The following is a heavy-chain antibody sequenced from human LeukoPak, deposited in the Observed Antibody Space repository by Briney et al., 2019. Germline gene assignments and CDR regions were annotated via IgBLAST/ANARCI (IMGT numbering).Heavy chain of an antibody. V-gene: IGHV1-18*01. CDR1: GYTFTSYG. J-gene: IGHJ4*02. CDR2: IAVYNGDT. D-gene: IGHD6-19*01. Sequence: ASVKVSCKASGYTFTSYGISWVRQAPGQGPEWMGWIAVYNGDTKFLQKFQGRVTLTTDASTNTAYMELRSLTSDDTAVYYCARQAGYSTGWYGGYYFDHWGQGTPVTVSA. CDR3: ARQAGYSTGWYGGYYFDH.